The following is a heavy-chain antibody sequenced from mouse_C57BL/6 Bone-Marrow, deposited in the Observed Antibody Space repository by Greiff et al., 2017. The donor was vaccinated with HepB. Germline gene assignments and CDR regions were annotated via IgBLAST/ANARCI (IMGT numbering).Heavy chain of an antibody. J-gene: IGHJ4*01. CDR3: ARGNYYGSRVYAMDY. Sequence: QVQLKESGPELVKPGASVKLSCKASGYTFTSYDINWVKQRPGQGLEWIGWIYPRDGSTKYNEKFKGKATLTVDTSSSTAYMELHSLTSEDSAVYFCARGNYYGSRVYAMDYWGQGTSVTVSS. CDR1: GYTFTSYD. V-gene: IGHV1-85*01. CDR2: IYPRDGST. D-gene: IGHD1-1*01.